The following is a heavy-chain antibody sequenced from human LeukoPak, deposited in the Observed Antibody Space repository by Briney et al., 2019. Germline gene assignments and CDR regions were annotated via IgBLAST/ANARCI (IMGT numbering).Heavy chain of an antibody. Sequence: ASVKVSCKASGGTFSSYAISWVRQAPGQGLEWMGGIIPIFGTANYAQKFQGRVTITTDESTSTAYMELSSLRSEDTAVYYCAREVGDGYNPWGQGTLVTVSS. J-gene: IGHJ4*02. D-gene: IGHD5-24*01. CDR1: GGTFSSYA. CDR3: AREVGDGYNP. CDR2: IIPIFGTA. V-gene: IGHV1-69*05.